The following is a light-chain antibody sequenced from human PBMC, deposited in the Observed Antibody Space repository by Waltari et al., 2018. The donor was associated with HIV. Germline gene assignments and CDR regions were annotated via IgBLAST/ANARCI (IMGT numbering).Light chain of an antibody. Sequence: QSVLTQPPSASGTPGQRVTISCSGSSSNIGANYVYWYQQLPRTAPKLLIYRNNLRPSGVPDRFSGSKSGTSASLAISGLRSEDEANYYCAAWGDSLSNVVFGGGTK. CDR3: AAWGDSLSNVV. CDR1: SSNIGANY. V-gene: IGLV1-47*01. CDR2: RNN. J-gene: IGLJ2*01.